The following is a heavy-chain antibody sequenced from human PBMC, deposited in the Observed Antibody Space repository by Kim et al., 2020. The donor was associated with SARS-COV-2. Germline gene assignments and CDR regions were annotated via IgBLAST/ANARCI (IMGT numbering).Heavy chain of an antibody. CDR3: ARDLRWGLSVAGTYWFDP. Sequence: KSRVTISVDTSKNQFSLKLSSVTAADTAVYYCARDLRWGLSVAGTYWFDPWGQGTLVTVSS. J-gene: IGHJ5*02. V-gene: IGHV4-39*07. D-gene: IGHD6-19*01.